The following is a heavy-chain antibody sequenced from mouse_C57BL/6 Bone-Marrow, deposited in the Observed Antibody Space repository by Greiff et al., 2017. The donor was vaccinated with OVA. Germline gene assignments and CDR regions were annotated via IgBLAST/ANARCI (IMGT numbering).Heavy chain of an antibody. CDR3: ARFGSSSYFDY. V-gene: IGHV1-59*01. CDR2: IDPSDSYT. J-gene: IGHJ2*01. D-gene: IGHD1-3*01. CDR1: GYTFTSYW. Sequence: VQLQQPGAELVRPGTSVKLSCKASGYTFTSYWMHWVKQRPGQGLEWIGVIDPSDSYTNYNQKFKGKATLTVDTSSSTAYMQLSSLTSEDSAVYYCARFGSSSYFDYWGQGTTLTVSS.